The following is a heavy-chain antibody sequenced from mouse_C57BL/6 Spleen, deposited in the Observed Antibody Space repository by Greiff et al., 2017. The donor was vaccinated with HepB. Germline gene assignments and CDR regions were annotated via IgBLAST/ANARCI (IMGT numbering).Heavy chain of an antibody. D-gene: IGHD2-4*01. J-gene: IGHJ1*03. CDR2: IYPGNSDT. CDR3: TRVLYDYDNDWYFDV. V-gene: IGHV1-5*01. CDR1: GYTFTSYW. Sequence: EVQLQQSGTVLARPGASVKMSCKTSGYTFTSYWMHWVKQRPGQGLEWIGAIYPGNSDTSYNQKFKGKAKLTAVTSASTAYMELSSLTNEDSAVYYCTRVLYDYDNDWYFDVWGTGTTVTVSS.